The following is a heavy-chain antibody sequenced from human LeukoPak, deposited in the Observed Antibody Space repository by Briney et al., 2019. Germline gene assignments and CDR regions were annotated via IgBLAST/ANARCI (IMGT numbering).Heavy chain of an antibody. V-gene: IGHV1-69*04. J-gene: IGHJ4*02. CDR3: ARDAGTAEPGVFDY. Sequence: SVKVSCKASGGTFSSYAISWVRQAPGQGLEWMGRIIPILGIANYAQKFQGRVTITADKSTSTAYMELSGLRSEDTAVYYCARDAGTAEPGVFDYWGQGTLVTVSS. CDR2: IIPILGIA. CDR1: GGTFSSYA. D-gene: IGHD6-13*01.